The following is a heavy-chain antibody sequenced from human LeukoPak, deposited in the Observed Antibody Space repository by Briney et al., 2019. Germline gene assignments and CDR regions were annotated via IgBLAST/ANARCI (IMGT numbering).Heavy chain of an antibody. D-gene: IGHD3-22*01. CDR2: IYNSEST. CDR3: AGDRYVYYSGGYYYIDY. J-gene: IGHJ4*02. V-gene: IGHV4-4*07. CDR1: GVTICSYY. Sequence: SETLSLKCFVSGVTICSYYWIWLRPPAGKGLMWIGRIYNSESTNYNPPHKSRVTISGDTSKTQFSQQLSSVTAAHTAVYYCAGDRYVYYSGGYYYIDYWGQGTLVTVSS.